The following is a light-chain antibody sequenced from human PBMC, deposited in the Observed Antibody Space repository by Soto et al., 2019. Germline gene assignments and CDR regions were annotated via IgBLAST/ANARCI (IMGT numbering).Light chain of an antibody. CDR3: QQYDTLSFT. CDR2: DAS. CDR1: HDISNY. J-gene: IGKJ3*01. Sequence: DIPMTQSPSSLSASVGDRVTITCQASHDISNYLNWYQQKLGKAPKLLIYDASNLEPGVPSRFSGSGSGTKFIFTISSLQPEDIATYYCQQYDTLSFTFGHGTKVDL. V-gene: IGKV1-33*01.